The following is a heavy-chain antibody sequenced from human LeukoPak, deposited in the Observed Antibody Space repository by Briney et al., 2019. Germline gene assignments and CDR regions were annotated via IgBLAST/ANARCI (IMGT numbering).Heavy chain of an antibody. J-gene: IGHJ6*03. CDR1: GFTFSSYN. V-gene: IGHV3-48*01. D-gene: IGHD6-13*01. Sequence: PGGSLRLSCAASGFTFSSYNMNWVRQAPGKGLEWVSYISSSSSTIYYADSVKGRFTISRDNAKNSLYLQMNSLRAEDTAVYYCARDRIEQQRTLGRSSNYYYYYYMDVWGKGTTVTVSS. CDR3: ARDRIEQQRTLGRSSNYYYYYYMDV. CDR2: ISSSSSTI.